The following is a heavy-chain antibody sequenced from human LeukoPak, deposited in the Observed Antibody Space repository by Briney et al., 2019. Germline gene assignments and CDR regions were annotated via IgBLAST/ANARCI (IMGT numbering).Heavy chain of an antibody. Sequence: GGSLRLSCTASGFTFSSYSMNWVRQAPGKGLEWVSYISSSSSTIYKADSAKGRFTIYRDNSKNSLFLQMNSLRAEDTAADYCAREVSSSWYGCFYYYYYYMDVWGKGTTVTVSS. V-gene: IGHV3-48*01. J-gene: IGHJ6*03. CDR3: AREVSSSWYGCFYYYYYYMDV. CDR2: ISSSSSTI. D-gene: IGHD6-13*01. CDR1: GFTFSSYS.